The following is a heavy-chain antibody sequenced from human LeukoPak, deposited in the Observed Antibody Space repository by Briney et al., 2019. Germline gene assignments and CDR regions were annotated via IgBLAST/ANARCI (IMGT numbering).Heavy chain of an antibody. V-gene: IGHV4-39*07. D-gene: IGHD6-13*01. CDR2: INHSGST. CDR3: ARERFRSAAAGPYYFDY. Sequence: SETLSLTCTVSGDSISSGDYYWSWIRQPPGKGLEWIGEINHSGSTNYNPSLKSRVTISVDTSKNQFSLKLSSVTAADTAVYYCARERFRSAAAGPYYFDYWGQGTLVTVSS. J-gene: IGHJ4*02. CDR1: GDSISSGDYY.